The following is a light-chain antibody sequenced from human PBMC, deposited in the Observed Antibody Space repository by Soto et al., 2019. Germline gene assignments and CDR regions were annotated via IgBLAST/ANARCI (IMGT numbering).Light chain of an antibody. CDR1: QSISSW. J-gene: IGKJ1*01. V-gene: IGKV1-5*03. CDR2: KAS. Sequence: DIQMTQSPSTLSASVGDRVTITCRASQSISSWLAWYQQIPGKAPKLLIYKASSLQSGVPSRFSGSGYETEFTHTITGLQPDDFATDYCHQYSRFPRTFGQVTKVE. CDR3: HQYSRFPRT.